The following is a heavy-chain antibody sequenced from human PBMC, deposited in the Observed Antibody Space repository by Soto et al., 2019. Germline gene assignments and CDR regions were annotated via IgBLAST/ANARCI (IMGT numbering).Heavy chain of an antibody. CDR1: GFTFSSYA. CDR3: ARDETTVTRTYYYGMDV. Sequence: QVQLVESGGGVVQPGRSLRLSCAASGFTFSSYAMHWVRQAPGKGLEWVAVISYDGSNKYYADSVKGRFTISRDNSKNTLYLQMNSLRAEDTAVYYCARDETTVTRTYYYGMDVWGQGTTVTVSS. CDR2: ISYDGSNK. V-gene: IGHV3-30-3*01. D-gene: IGHD4-17*01. J-gene: IGHJ6*02.